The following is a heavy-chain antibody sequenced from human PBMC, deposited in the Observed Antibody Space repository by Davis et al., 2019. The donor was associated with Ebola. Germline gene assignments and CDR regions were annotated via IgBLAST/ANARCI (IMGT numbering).Heavy chain of an antibody. CDR1: GFTFSGSA. D-gene: IGHD2-2*01. V-gene: IGHV3-73*01. J-gene: IGHJ4*02. Sequence: GGSLRLSCAASGFTFSGSAMHWVRQASGKGLEWVGRIRSKANSYATAYAASVKGRFTISRDDSKNTAYLQMNSLKTEDTAVYYCAKTGGEGYCSSTSCYPFRYFDYWGQGTLVTVSS. CDR2: IRSKANSYAT. CDR3: AKTGGEGYCSSTSCYPFRYFDY.